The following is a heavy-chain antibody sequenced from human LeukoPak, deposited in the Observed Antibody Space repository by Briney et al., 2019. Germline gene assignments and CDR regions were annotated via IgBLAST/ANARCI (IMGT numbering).Heavy chain of an antibody. CDR2: IKSRGDGETR. CDR1: GFPFSNDA. Sequence: GGSLRLSCAASGFPFSNDAMSWVRQPPGKGLEWVGRIKSRGDGETRDYAAPVKDRFIISRDDSKNTLYLQMNSLRPEDTAIYYCAAVGEWLSNAFNTWGQGTLVTVSA. D-gene: IGHD3-3*01. V-gene: IGHV3-15*01. J-gene: IGHJ3*02. CDR3: AAVGEWLSNAFNT.